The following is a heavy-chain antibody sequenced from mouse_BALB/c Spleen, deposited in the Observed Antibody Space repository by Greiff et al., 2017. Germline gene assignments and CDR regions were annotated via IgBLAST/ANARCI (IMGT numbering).Heavy chain of an antibody. CDR1: EYEFPSHD. CDR2: INSDGGST. V-gene: IGHV5-2*01. CDR3: ASPSTAGAMDY. D-gene: IGHD1-2*01. Sequence: EVKLQESGGGLVQPGESLKLSCESNEYEFPSHDMSWVRKTPEKRLELVAAINSDGGSTYYPDTMERRFIISRDNTKKTLYLQMSSLRSEDTAVYYCASPSTAGAMDYWGQGTSVTVSS. J-gene: IGHJ4*01.